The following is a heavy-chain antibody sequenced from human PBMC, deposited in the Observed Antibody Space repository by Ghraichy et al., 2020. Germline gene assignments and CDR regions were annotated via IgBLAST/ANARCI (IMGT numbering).Heavy chain of an antibody. J-gene: IGHJ6*02. CDR2: ISYDGSNK. V-gene: IGHV3-30*18. CDR1: GFTFSSYG. CDR3: AKPIAAPDPYYYYGMDV. D-gene: IGHD6-6*01. Sequence: GGSLRLSCAASGFTFSSYGMHWVRQAPGKGLEWVAVISYDGSNKYYADSVKGRFTISRDNSKNTLYLQMNSLRAEDTAVYYCAKPIAAPDPYYYYGMDVWGQGTTVTVSS.